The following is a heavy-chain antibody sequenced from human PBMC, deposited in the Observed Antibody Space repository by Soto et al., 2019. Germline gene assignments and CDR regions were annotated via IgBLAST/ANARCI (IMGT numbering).Heavy chain of an antibody. V-gene: IGHV3-48*01. CDR1: GFTFSTYS. CDR2: ISSSSTI. J-gene: IGHJ4*02. Sequence: PGGSLRLSCAASGFTFSTYSMNWVHQAPGKGLEWVSSISSSSTIYYADSVKGRFTISRDNVQNSLYLQMHSLRAEDTAVYYCARERGSGWTFDYWGQGTLVTVSS. CDR3: ARERGSGWTFDY. D-gene: IGHD6-19*01.